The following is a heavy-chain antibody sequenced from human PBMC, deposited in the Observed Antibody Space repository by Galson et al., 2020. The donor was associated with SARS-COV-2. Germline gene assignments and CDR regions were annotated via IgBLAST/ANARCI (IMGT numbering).Heavy chain of an antibody. D-gene: IGHD3-3*01. Sequence: SETLSLTCSVSGDSISSRHYFWGWIRQPPGKGLEWIGNIYYSGTTYYNPPLKSRVTISADTSKNQFSLKLSSVTAADTAVYYCARAPQLNYDVGTGQFRSFWFDPWGQGTLVRVSS. CDR1: GDSISSRHYF. J-gene: IGHJ5*02. V-gene: IGHV4-39*07. CDR3: ARAPQLNYDVGTGQFRSFWFDP. CDR2: IYYSGTT.